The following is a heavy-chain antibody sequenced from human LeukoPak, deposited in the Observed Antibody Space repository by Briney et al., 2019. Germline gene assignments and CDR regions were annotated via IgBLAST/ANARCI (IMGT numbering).Heavy chain of an antibody. CDR3: ARQGYTIGWKGPLDY. D-gene: IGHD6-19*01. J-gene: IGHJ4*02. Sequence: PSETLSLTCTVSGGSISKYYWSWIRQPPGKGLEWIGYIDYSGTTSYSPSLKSRLTISVDTSKNQFSLKLTSVTAADTAVYYCARQGYTIGWKGPLDYWGGGTLVTVSS. CDR1: GGSISKYY. CDR2: IDYSGTT. V-gene: IGHV4-59*08.